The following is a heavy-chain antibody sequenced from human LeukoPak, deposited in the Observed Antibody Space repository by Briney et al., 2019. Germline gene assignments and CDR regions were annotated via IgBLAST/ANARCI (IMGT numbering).Heavy chain of an antibody. J-gene: IGHJ5*02. CDR3: ARAFIDGDLKNWFDP. CDR2: INPNSGGT. V-gene: IGHV1-2*02. Sequence: ASVKVSCKASGYTFTDYYMHWVRQAPGQGLEWMGWINPNSGGTNYAQKFQGRVTMTRDTSISTAYMELSGLRSDDTAVYYCARAFIDGDLKNWFDPWGQGTLVTVSS. CDR1: GYTFTDYY. D-gene: IGHD4-17*01.